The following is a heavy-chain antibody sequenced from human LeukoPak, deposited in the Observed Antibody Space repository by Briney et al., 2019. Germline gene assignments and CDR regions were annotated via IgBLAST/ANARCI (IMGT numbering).Heavy chain of an antibody. CDR2: IYYSGST. Sequence: SETLSLTCTVSGGSISSSSYYWGWIRQPPGKGLEWIGSIYYSGSTYYNPSLKSRVTISVDRSKNQFSLKLSSVTAADTAVYYCARASARPKVLGINYDSSGYYYRFDYWGQGTLVTVSS. V-gene: IGHV4-39*07. D-gene: IGHD3-22*01. J-gene: IGHJ4*02. CDR1: GGSISSSSYY. CDR3: ARASARPKVLGINYDSSGYYYRFDY.